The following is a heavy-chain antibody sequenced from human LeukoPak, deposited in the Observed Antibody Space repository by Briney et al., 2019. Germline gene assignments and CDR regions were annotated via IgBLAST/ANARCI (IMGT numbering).Heavy chain of an antibody. J-gene: IGHJ6*03. V-gene: IGHV4-4*07. CDR3: ARDGRSGSYYYYYMDV. CDR2: IYTSGST. Sequence: SETLSLTCTVSGCSISSYYWSWIRQPAGKGLEWIGRIYTSGSTNYNPSLKSRVTMSVDTSKNQFSLKLSSVTAADTAVYYCARDGRSGSYYYYYMDVWGKGTTVTVSS. D-gene: IGHD3-3*01. CDR1: GCSISSYY.